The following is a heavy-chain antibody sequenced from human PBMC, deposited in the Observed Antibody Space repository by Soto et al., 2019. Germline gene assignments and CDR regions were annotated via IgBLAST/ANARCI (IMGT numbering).Heavy chain of an antibody. CDR3: TTSAISPYGGLIGPFDY. V-gene: IGHV1-3*05. D-gene: IGHD3-16*02. CDR2: INPANGNT. Sequence: QVQLAQSGAEERKPGASVKVSCEATGYTFTAYAMHWVRQAPGQRLEWMGWINPANGNTKYSQKFQGKLTITSDTSANTVYMELNSLTSEDTAMYHCTTSAISPYGGLIGPFDYWGQGNLVTVSS. CDR1: GYTFTAYA. J-gene: IGHJ4*02.